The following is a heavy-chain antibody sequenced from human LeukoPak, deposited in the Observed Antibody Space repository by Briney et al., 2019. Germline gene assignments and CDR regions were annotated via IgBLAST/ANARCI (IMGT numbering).Heavy chain of an antibody. CDR1: GGSISSSSYY. CDR2: IYYSGST. D-gene: IGHD5-12*01. V-gene: IGHV4-39*07. Sequence: SETLSLTCTVSGGSISSSSYYWGWIRQPPGKGLEWIGSIYYSGSTYYSPSLKSRVTISVDTSKNQFSLKLSSVTAADTAVYYCARDSLGGYSGYDQDYKGDDYYYYMDVWGKGTTVTVSS. J-gene: IGHJ6*03. CDR3: ARDSLGGYSGYDQDYKGDDYYYYMDV.